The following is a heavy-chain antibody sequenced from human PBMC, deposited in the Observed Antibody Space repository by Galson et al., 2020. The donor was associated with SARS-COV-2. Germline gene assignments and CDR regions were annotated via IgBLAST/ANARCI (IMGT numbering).Heavy chain of an antibody. CDR1: GGSISSYY. CDR2: VHESGST. V-gene: IGHV4-59*08. CDR3: ARRRQYYRGMDV. Sequence: SETLSLTCTVSGGSISSYYWNWIRQPPGKGLEWIGYVHESGSTNYSPSLKSRVTISVDTSKNQFSLKVKSVTAADTAVYYCARRRQYYRGMDVWGQGTTVSVSS. J-gene: IGHJ6*02.